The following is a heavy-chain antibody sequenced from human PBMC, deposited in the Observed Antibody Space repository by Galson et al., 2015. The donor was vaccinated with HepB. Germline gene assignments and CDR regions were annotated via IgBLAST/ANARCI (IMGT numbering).Heavy chain of an antibody. Sequence: LRLSCAASGFTFSSYTMSWVRQAPGKGLEWIAFIRYDGGNKYYADSVKGRFIISRDNSKNTLYLQINSPRPEDTAVYYCGTKRLGYCSGGSCLGPNYFDYWGQGTLVTVSS. J-gene: IGHJ4*02. CDR1: GFTFSSYT. CDR3: GTKRLGYCSGGSCLGPNYFDY. V-gene: IGHV3-30*02. D-gene: IGHD2-15*01. CDR2: IRYDGGNK.